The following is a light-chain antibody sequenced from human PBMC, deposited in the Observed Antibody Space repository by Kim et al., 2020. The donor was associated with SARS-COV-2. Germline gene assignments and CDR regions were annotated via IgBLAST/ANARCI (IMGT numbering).Light chain of an antibody. CDR1: QSINSF. CDR3: QQTYSTPRT. CDR2: AAS. Sequence: ASVADIFTITCRASQSINSFLNLYQQKPGKAPKLLIYAASSLQSWVPSRFSGSGSGTDFTLTISSLQPEDFATYFCQQTYSTPRTFGQGTKVDIK. J-gene: IGKJ1*01. V-gene: IGKV1-39*01.